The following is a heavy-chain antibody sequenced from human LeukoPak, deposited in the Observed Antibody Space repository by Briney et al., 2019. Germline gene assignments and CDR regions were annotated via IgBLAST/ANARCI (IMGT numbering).Heavy chain of an antibody. CDR2: ISSSSSYI. Sequence: GGSLRLSCAASGFTFSSYSMNWVRQAPGKGLEWVSSISSSSSYIYYADSVKGRFTISRDNAKNSLYPQMNSLRAEDTAVYYCARVDSGYDFRWFDPWGQGTLVTVSS. CDR1: GFTFSSYS. D-gene: IGHD5-12*01. CDR3: ARVDSGYDFRWFDP. V-gene: IGHV3-21*01. J-gene: IGHJ5*02.